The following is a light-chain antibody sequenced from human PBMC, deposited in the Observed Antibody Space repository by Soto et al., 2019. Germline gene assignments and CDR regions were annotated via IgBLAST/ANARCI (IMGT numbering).Light chain of an antibody. CDR3: QQYNNWPWT. J-gene: IGKJ1*01. CDR1: QSVSSY. CDR2: DAS. Sequence: EIVFTQSPATLSLSPGERSTLSCMASQSVSSYLAWYQQKPGQAPRLLIYDASNRATGIPARFSGSGSGTDFTLTISSLQSEDFAVYYCQQYNNWPWTFGQGTKVDIK. V-gene: IGKV3-11*01.